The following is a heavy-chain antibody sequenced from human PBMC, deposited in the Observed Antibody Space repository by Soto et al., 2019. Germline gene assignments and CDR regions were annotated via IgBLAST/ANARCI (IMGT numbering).Heavy chain of an antibody. CDR3: ARSRITGTTWTFDY. CDR2: IYPGDSDT. J-gene: IGHJ4*02. Sequence: LKISCKASGYSFTNYWIGWVRQMPGKGLEWMGIIYPGDSDTKYSPSFQGQATISADKSISTACLQWSSLEASDTAMYYCARSRITGTTWTFDYWGQGTLVTVSS. V-gene: IGHV5-51*01. D-gene: IGHD1-20*01. CDR1: GYSFTNYW.